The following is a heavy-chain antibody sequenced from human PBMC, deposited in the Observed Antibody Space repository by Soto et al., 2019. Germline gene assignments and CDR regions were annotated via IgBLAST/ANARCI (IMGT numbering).Heavy chain of an antibody. J-gene: IGHJ5*01. D-gene: IGHD7-27*01. V-gene: IGHV4-30-4*01. Sequence: SETLSLTCSVSGDSISNLDYFLAWIRQPPGQALEYIGYIYKSATTYYNPSFESRVAISVDTSKSQFSLNVTSVTAADTAVYLCDRGRYCLTGRCCTNWFDSWGQGALVTVSS. CDR3: DRGRYCLTGRCCTNWFDS. CDR1: GDSISNLDYF. CDR2: IYKSATT.